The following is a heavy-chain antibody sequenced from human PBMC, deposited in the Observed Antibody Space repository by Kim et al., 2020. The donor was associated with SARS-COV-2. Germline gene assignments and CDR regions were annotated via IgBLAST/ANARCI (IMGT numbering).Heavy chain of an antibody. CDR1: GGSISNYF. CDR2: IYSSGNT. J-gene: IGHJ4*02. CDR3: ATLKYSSNWYYFDY. Sequence: SETLSLTCTVSGGSISNYFWTWIRQPPGKGLELIGYIYSSGNTNYSPSLRSRVTISIDTSKNQFSLRLNSVTAADTAVYYCATLKYSSNWYYFDYWGQGT. V-gene: IGHV4-59*01. D-gene: IGHD6-13*01.